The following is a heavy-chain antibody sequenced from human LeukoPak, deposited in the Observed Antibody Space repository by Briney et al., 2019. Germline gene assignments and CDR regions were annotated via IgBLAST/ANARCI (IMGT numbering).Heavy chain of an antibody. D-gene: IGHD4-17*01. Sequence: SGPTLVNPTQTLTLTCTFSGFSLSTSGMRVSWIRQPPGKALEWLALIDWGADKFYSTSLKTRLTISKDTSKNQVVLTMTNMDPVDTATYYCARSPGSVTNFDYWGQGTLVTVSS. J-gene: IGHJ4*02. CDR1: GFSLSTSGMR. CDR3: ARSPGSVTNFDY. V-gene: IGHV2-70*04. CDR2: IDWGADK.